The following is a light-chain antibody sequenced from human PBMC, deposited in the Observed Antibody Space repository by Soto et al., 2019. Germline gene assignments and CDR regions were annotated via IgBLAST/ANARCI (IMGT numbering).Light chain of an antibody. CDR2: DVS. Sequence: QSALTQPASVSGSPGQSITVSCTGSSSDVGTYNSVSWYQQHPGKAPKLIIYDVSNRPSGVSNRFSGSKSGNTASLTISGLQTEDEADYYCGSYTSSTTAVVFGGGTKVTVL. CDR3: GSYTSSTTAVV. J-gene: IGLJ2*01. V-gene: IGLV2-14*03. CDR1: SSDVGTYNS.